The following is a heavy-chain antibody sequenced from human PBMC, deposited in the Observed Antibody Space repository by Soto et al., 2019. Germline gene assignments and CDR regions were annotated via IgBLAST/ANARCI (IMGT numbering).Heavy chain of an antibody. V-gene: IGHV1-3*01. CDR1: GYTFGNYA. CDR2: ISAVNGNT. D-gene: IGHD1-26*01. Sequence: ASVKVSCKASGYTFGNYAIHWVRQAPGQRLEWMGWISAVNGNTKYSERFQGRVTFTSDTSASTAYMELSSLRSEDTAVFYCALYSWKDSGLGPSWGQGTQGTGSS. CDR3: ALYSWKDSGLGPS. J-gene: IGHJ1*01.